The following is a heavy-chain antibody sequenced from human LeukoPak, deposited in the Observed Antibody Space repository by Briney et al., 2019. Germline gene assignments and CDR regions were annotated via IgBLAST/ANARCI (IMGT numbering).Heavy chain of an antibody. CDR1: GGSISSGVYY. CDR3: AGARTRYCSSSNCYLNWFDP. J-gene: IGHJ5*02. Sequence: SETLSLTCTVSGGSISSGVYYWSWIRHPPGKGLEWIGYIFYSGRTYYNPPLKSRVIMSVDTSKNQFSLRLSSVTAADTAVYYCAGARTRYCSSSNCYLNWFDPWGQGTLVTVSS. V-gene: IGHV4-30-4*01. CDR2: IFYSGRT. D-gene: IGHD2-2*01.